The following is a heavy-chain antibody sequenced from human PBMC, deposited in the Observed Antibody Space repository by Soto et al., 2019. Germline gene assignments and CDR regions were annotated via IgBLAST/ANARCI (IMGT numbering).Heavy chain of an antibody. Sequence: SVKVSCKASGGTFSSYAISWVRQAPGEGLEWMGGIIPIFGTANYAQKFQGRVTITADESTSTAYMELSSLRSEDTAVYYCAREDRRLRFLEWLSPYGMDVWGQGTTVTVSS. CDR1: GGTFSSYA. J-gene: IGHJ6*02. V-gene: IGHV1-69*13. CDR2: IIPIFGTA. CDR3: AREDRRLRFLEWLSPYGMDV. D-gene: IGHD3-3*01.